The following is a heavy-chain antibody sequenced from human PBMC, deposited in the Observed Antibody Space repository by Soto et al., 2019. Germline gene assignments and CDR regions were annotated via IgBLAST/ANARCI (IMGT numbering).Heavy chain of an antibody. V-gene: IGHV4-4*02. CDR3: ARGGSSEL. J-gene: IGHJ4*02. D-gene: IGHD6-6*01. CDR1: GGSIVSDKW. CDR2: INHRGST. Sequence: QVKLQESGPGLVKPSWTLSLTCAVSGGSIVSDKWWSWVRQSPGKGLEWLGEINHRGSTIYNPSLKSRVTISVDTSRNQFYLKVKSVTAADTAVYYCARGGSSELWGQGTLVTVSS.